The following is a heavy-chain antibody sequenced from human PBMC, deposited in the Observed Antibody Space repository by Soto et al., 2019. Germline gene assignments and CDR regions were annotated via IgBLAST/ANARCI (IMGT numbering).Heavy chain of an antibody. CDR2: ISTSGTII. J-gene: IGHJ4*02. D-gene: IGHD3-16*01. CDR3: VRDWGSRGRFDF. Sequence: EVQLVESGGGLVRPGGSLRLSCAASGFTFSNYEINWVRQAPGRGLEWISYISTSGTIIYYGDSVRGRFTISRDNAKKSVDLQMDSLRVEDTAVYFCVRDWGSRGRFDFWGQGTLVTVAS. CDR1: GFTFSNYE. V-gene: IGHV3-48*03.